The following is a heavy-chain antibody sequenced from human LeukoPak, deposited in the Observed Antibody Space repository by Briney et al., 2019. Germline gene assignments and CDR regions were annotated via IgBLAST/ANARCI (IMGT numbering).Heavy chain of an antibody. CDR3: AKSIFTHSQSGPYGY. CDR2: INPNSGGT. J-gene: IGHJ4*02. D-gene: IGHD3-10*01. V-gene: IGHV1-2*02. Sequence: ASVKVSCKASGYTFTDYYMHWVRQAPGQGLEWMGWINPNSGGTKYSQKFQGRVTMTGDTSISTAYMELSRLRSDDTAVYYCAKSIFTHSQSGPYGYWGQGTLVTVSS. CDR1: GYTFTDYY.